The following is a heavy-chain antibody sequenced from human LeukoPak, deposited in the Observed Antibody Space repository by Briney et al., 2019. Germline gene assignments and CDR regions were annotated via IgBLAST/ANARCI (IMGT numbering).Heavy chain of an antibody. CDR1: GGSFSDYY. CDR2: INHSGNT. V-gene: IGHV4-34*01. CDR3: ARRVRSGDGWVFDS. J-gene: IGHJ4*02. D-gene: IGHD5-24*01. Sequence: SETLSLTCAVYGGSFSDYYWSWIRQPPGKGLEWIGEINHSGNTNYNPSLKSRVTTSVDTSKSQFSLNLISVTAADTAVYYCARRVRSGDGWVFDSWGQGTPVTVSS.